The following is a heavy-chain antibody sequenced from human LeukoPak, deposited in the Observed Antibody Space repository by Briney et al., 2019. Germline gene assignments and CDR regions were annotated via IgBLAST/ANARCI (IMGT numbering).Heavy chain of an antibody. V-gene: IGHV4-30-2*01. J-gene: IGHJ1*01. CDR3: ARVAAGIGFFQH. CDR1: GGSISSGGYY. Sequence: SETLSLTCTVSGGSISSGGYYWSWIRQPPGKGLEWIGYIYHSGSTYYNPSLKSRVTTSVDTSKNQLSLKLSSVTAADTAVYYCARVAAGIGFFQHWGQGTLVTVSS. CDR2: IYHSGST. D-gene: IGHD6-13*01.